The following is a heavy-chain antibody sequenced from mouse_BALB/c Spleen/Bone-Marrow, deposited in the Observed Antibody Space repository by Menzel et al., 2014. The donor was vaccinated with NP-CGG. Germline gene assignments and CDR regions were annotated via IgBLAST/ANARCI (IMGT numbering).Heavy chain of an antibody. CDR2: IRNKANGYTT. CDR1: GFTFTDYY. V-gene: IGHV7-3*02. J-gene: IGHJ1*01. CDR3: ARDENVGIYWYFDV. Sequence: EVKVVDSGGGSVQPGGSLRLSCATSGFTFTDYYMSWVRQPPGKALEWLGFIRNKANGYTTEYSASVKGRFTISRDNSQRILYLQMNTLRAEDSATYYCARDENVGIYWYFDVWGAGTAVIVSS.